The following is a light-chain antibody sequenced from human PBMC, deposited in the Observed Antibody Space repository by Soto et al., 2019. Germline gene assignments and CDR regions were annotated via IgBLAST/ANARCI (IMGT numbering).Light chain of an antibody. V-gene: IGLV2-14*01. Sequence: QSALTQPASVSGSPGQSITMSCTGTSSDVGAYKFVSWYQQHPGKAPKLMIYEVTVRPSRVSNRFFGSKSGNTASLTISGLQAEDEADYYCSSYTSSNTLVFGTGTKLTVL. J-gene: IGLJ1*01. CDR3: SSYTSSNTLV. CDR2: EVT. CDR1: SSDVGAYKF.